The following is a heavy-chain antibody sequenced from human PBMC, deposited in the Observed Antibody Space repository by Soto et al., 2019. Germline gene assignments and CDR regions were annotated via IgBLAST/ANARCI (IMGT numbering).Heavy chain of an antibody. CDR2: INPNSGHT. Sequence: QIQLLQSGAEVKKPGTSVKVSCKASGYTFTNYGIIWVRQAPGQGLEWMGWINPNSGHTNYAQNLQDRAPMTTDTSTNTAYMELRSLRSDDTAVYFCARGQVVNFDNWFDPWGQGTLVTVSS. CDR3: ARGQVVNFDNWFDP. CDR1: GYTFTNYG. D-gene: IGHD3-22*01. V-gene: IGHV1-18*01. J-gene: IGHJ5*02.